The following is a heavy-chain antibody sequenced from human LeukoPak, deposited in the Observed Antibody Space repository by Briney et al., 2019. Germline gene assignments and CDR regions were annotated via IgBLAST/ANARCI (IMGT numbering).Heavy chain of an antibody. D-gene: IGHD2-21*01. CDR1: GYSISSGFY. Sequence: PSETLSLTCTVSGYSISSGFYWGWIRQPPGKGLEWIGSVYHSGSTYYNPSLKSRVTLSVDTSKNQFSLKLSSVTAADTAVYYCARAPQRSYQHNWFDPWGQGTLVTVSS. CDR2: VYHSGST. CDR3: ARAPQRSYQHNWFDP. V-gene: IGHV4-38-2*02. J-gene: IGHJ5*02.